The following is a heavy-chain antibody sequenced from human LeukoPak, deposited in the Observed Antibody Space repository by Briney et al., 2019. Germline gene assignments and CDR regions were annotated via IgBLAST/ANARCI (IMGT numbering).Heavy chain of an antibody. D-gene: IGHD1-26*01. CDR1: GYTFTGYV. CDR3: AREGSHDSGYYDRFTP. Sequence: ASVNVSCEVSGYTFTGYVMNCGPQAPGQGLEWMGWINPNSGGTNYAQKFQGRVTMTRDTSISTAYMELSRLRSDDTAVYYCAREGSHDSGYYDRFTPWGEGTLVTVSS. CDR2: INPNSGGT. V-gene: IGHV1-2*02. J-gene: IGHJ5*02.